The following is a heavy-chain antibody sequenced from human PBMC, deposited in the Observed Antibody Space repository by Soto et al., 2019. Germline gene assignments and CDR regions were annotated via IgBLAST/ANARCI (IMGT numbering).Heavy chain of an antibody. V-gene: IGHV3-7*04. Sequence: EVQLVESGGGLVQPGGSLRLSCAASGFTFSSYWMSWVRQAPGKGLEWVAIIKQDGSEKYYVDSVKGRFTISRDNAKNSLYLQMNSLRAEDTAVYYCARFYYDSSGYLPSPYYYYYGMDVWGQGTTVTVSS. J-gene: IGHJ6*02. CDR3: ARFYYDSSGYLPSPYYYYYGMDV. CDR2: IKQDGSEK. D-gene: IGHD3-22*01. CDR1: GFTFSSYW.